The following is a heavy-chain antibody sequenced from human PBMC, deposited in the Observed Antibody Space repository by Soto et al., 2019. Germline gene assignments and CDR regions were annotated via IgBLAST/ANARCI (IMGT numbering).Heavy chain of an antibody. CDR1: GFSFGAYT. CDR3: ARDGYSGRSDGFDI. V-gene: IGHV3-30-3*01. D-gene: IGHD1-26*01. Sequence: QVQLVESGGGVVQPGMSLRLSCAASGFSFGAYTMHWVRQPPCKGMEWVAAISYDGNSEEYTDPVKGRFTASRDNFKNTVSLQINGLKSEDTAVYYCARDGYSGRSDGFDIWGQGTMVTVSS. J-gene: IGHJ3*02. CDR2: ISYDGNSE.